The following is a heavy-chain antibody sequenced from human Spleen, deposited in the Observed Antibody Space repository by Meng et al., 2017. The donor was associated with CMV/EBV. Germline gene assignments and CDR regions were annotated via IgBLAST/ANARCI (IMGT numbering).Heavy chain of an antibody. D-gene: IGHD4/OR15-4a*01. V-gene: IGHV3-9*01. Sequence: SLKISCTVSGFTFDEYAIHWVRQGPGKGLEWVSGVSWISFRIVCADSVKGRFTISRDNAKKSLYLQMNSLRADNTAVYYCARDGTMVITTTDDAFGVWGQGTMVTVSS. J-gene: IGHJ3*01. CDR3: ARDGTMVITTTDDAFGV. CDR2: VSWISFRI. CDR1: GFTFDEYA.